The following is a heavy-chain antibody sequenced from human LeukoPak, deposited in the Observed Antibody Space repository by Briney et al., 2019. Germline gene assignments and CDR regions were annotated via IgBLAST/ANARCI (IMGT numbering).Heavy chain of an antibody. Sequence: GASVKVSCKASVYTFTSYDINWVRQATGQGLEWMGWMNPNSGNTGYAQKFQGSVTMTRNTSVSTAYMELSSLRSEDTAVYYCARAGLITGILTGYYRAPLDYWGQGTLVTVSS. CDR1: VYTFTSYD. V-gene: IGHV1-8*01. CDR3: ARAGLITGILTGYYRAPLDY. CDR2: MNPNSGNT. D-gene: IGHD3-9*01. J-gene: IGHJ4*02.